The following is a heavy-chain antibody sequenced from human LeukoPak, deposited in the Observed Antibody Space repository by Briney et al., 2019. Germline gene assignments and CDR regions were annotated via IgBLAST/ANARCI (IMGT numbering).Heavy chain of an antibody. CDR1: GFTVSSNH. V-gene: IGHV3-53*01. J-gene: IGHJ4*02. D-gene: IGHD6-19*01. CDR3: AKPTWGDGDSSGWSAFDY. Sequence: GGSLRLSCAASGFTVSSNHMSWVRQAPGKGLEWVSVIYSGDNTYYADSVKGRFTVSRDNSKNTLYLQVSSLRAEDTAVYYCAKPTWGDGDSSGWSAFDYWGQGTLVTVSS. CDR2: IYSGDNT.